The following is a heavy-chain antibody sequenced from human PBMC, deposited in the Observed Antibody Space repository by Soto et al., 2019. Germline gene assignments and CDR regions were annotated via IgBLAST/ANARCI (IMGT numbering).Heavy chain of an antibody. V-gene: IGHV4-31*11. J-gene: IGHJ5*02. CDR2: IYDSGRT. D-gene: IGHD1-7*01. CDR3: ARVTGTSSAP. Sequence: PSETLSLTCAVSGGSISSGGYSWSWIRQHPGKGLEWIGYIYDSGRTYYNPSLKSRVTISVDTSKNQFSLKLISVTAADTAVYYCARVTGTSSAPWGQGTLVTVSS. CDR1: GGSISSGGYS.